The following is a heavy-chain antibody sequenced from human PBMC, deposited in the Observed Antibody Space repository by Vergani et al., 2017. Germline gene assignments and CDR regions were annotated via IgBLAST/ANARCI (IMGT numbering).Heavy chain of an antibody. D-gene: IGHD1-26*01. CDR2: ISAYNGNT. V-gene: IGHV1-18*04. CDR1: GFTFTSYG. J-gene: IGHJ3*02. CDR3: ARDVGATTRKRAFDI. Sequence: QVQLVQSGAEVKKPGASVKVSCKASGFTFTSYGISWVRQAPGQGLEWMGWISAYNGNTNYAQKLQGRVTMATDTSTSTDYMELRSLRSDDTAVYYCARDVGATTRKRAFDIWGQGTMVTVSS.